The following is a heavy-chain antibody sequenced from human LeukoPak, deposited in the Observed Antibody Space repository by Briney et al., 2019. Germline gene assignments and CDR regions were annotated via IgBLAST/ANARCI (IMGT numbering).Heavy chain of an antibody. D-gene: IGHD5-18*01. CDR3: ARADWDTAMIDY. Sequence: GGSLRLSCAASGFTFSSYEMNWVRQAPGKGLEWVSYISSSGSIIHYADSVKGRFTISRDNAKNSLSLQMNSLRAEDTAVYYCARADWDTAMIDYWGQGTLVTVSS. V-gene: IGHV3-48*03. J-gene: IGHJ4*02. CDR1: GFTFSSYE. CDR2: ISSSGSII.